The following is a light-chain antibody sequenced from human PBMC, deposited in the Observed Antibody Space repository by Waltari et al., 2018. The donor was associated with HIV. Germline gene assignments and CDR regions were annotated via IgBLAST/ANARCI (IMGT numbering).Light chain of an antibody. V-gene: IGLV1-47*01. J-gene: IGLJ1*01. CDR1: SSHIGSIY. CDR3: GAWDDSLRIYV. Sequence: QSVLTQPPSASGTPGQRVTISCSGSSSHIGSIYVYWYQHLPGAAPKLLIYRSDQRPSGVPDRFSGTKSGTSASLTISGLRSEYECDYYCGAWDDSLRIYVFGTGTKVTVL. CDR2: RSD.